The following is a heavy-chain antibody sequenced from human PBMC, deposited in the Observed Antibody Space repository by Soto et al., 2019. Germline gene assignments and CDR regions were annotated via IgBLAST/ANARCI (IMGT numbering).Heavy chain of an antibody. CDR3: ATGRAFDI. CDR2: IKSRPDGGAT. Sequence: WGSLRLSCVGSGFTFSNAWMNGVRQSPGKGLAWVGRIKSRPDGGATDYAGPMDGRFIISRDDSKNTVFLQMDSLKTEDTAVYYCATGRAFDIWGQGTVVTVS. V-gene: IGHV3-15*07. CDR1: GFTFSNAW. J-gene: IGHJ3*02.